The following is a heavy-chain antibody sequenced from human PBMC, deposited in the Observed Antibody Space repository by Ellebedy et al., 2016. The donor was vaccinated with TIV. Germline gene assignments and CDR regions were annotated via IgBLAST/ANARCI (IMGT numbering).Heavy chain of an antibody. Sequence: PGGSLRLSCAASGFSTSGMHWVRQAPGKGLEWVAFIRSDGSTKYYADSVKGRFTISRDNSKNTLDLQMTSLRVEDTALYYCVKGAYPVPTVMAVWGQGTMVIVSS. CDR2: IRSDGSTK. D-gene: IGHD3-16*01. CDR3: VKGAYPVPTVMAV. CDR1: GFSTSG. J-gene: IGHJ6*02. V-gene: IGHV3-30*02.